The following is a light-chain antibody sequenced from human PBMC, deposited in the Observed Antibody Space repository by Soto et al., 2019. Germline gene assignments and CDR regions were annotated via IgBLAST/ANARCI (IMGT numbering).Light chain of an antibody. J-gene: IGLJ3*02. CDR2: EGS. CDR1: SSDVGSYNL. V-gene: IGLV2-23*01. Sequence: QSALTQPASVSGSPGQSITISCTGTSSDVGSYNLVSWYQQHPGKAPKLMIYEGSKRPSGVSNCFSGSKSGNTASLTISGLQAEDEADYYCCSYAGSLWVFGGGTKLTVL. CDR3: CSYAGSLWV.